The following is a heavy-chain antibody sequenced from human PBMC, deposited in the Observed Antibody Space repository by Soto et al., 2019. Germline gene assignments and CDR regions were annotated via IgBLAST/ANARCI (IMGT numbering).Heavy chain of an antibody. CDR1: GYSFTSYW. Sequence: PGESLKISGKGSGYSFTSYWISWVRQMPGKGLEWRGRVDPSDSYTNYSPSFQGHVTISADKSISTAYLQWSSLKASDTAMYYCARHVQVVSGGSCYSVGWFDPWGQGTSVPVAS. J-gene: IGHJ5*02. D-gene: IGHD2-15*01. CDR3: ARHVQVVSGGSCYSVGWFDP. CDR2: VDPSDSYT. V-gene: IGHV5-10-1*01.